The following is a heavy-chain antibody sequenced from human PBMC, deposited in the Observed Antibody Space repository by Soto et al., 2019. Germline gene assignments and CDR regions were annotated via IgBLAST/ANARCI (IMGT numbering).Heavy chain of an antibody. J-gene: IGHJ3*02. D-gene: IGHD6-19*01. Sequence: EVQLLESGGGLVQPGGSLTLSCAASGFTFSSYAMSWLRQAPGKGLEWVSAIDCPGDNTHYADSVKGRFTFSRDNSRNTLYLQINGLRTEDTAIYYCAKQVTGWFNDAFDIWGQGTLVTVSS. CDR3: AKQVTGWFNDAFDI. CDR2: IDCPGDNT. CDR1: GFTFSSYA. V-gene: IGHV3-23*01.